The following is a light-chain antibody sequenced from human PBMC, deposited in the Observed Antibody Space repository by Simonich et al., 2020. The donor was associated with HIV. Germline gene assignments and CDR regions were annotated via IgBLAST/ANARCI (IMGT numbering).Light chain of an antibody. CDR1: SSDVGGYNY. Sequence: QSALTQPASVSGSPGQSITISCTGTSSDVGGYNYVSWYQQHPGKAPKLMIYEGTKRPSGVSNRFSGSKSGNTASLTISGLQAEDEADYYCSSYAGSNTVVFGGGTKLTVL. V-gene: IGLV2-14*01. CDR2: EGT. J-gene: IGLJ2*01. CDR3: SSYAGSNTVV.